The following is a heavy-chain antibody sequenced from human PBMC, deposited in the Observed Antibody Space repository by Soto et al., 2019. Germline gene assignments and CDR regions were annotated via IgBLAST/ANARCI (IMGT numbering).Heavy chain of an antibody. Sequence: QVQLVQSGAEVAKPGASVKVSCEARGYTFSRYLIHWVRQAPGQSLEWVGAINTAGGGTTYGQKFQGRVTMTRDTSTNTVYMEVSSLTSEDTAVYFCARRDSNSWSFDFWGQGTLVTVSS. CDR3: ARRDSNSWSFDF. J-gene: IGHJ4*02. CDR1: GYTFSRYL. V-gene: IGHV1-46*01. CDR2: INTAGGGT. D-gene: IGHD6-13*01.